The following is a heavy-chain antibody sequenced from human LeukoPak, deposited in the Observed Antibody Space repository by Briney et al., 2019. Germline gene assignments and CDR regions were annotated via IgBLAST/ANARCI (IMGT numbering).Heavy chain of an antibody. CDR3: ARVICSGGSCRFDY. Sequence: PSETLSLTCTVSGYSISSGYYWGWVRQPPGKGLEWIGSIWHSGNTYYNPSLKSRVTMSVDTSKNKFSLKLSSVTAADTAVYYCARVICSGGSCRFDYWGQGTLVTVSS. V-gene: IGHV4-38-2*02. CDR1: GYSISSGYY. CDR2: IWHSGNT. D-gene: IGHD2-15*01. J-gene: IGHJ4*02.